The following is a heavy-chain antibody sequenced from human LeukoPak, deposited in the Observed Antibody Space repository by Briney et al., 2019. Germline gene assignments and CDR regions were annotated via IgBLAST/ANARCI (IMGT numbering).Heavy chain of an antibody. D-gene: IGHD4-11*01. Sequence: SETLSLTCTVSGGSISSGDYYWSWIRQPLGKGLEWIGYIYYSGSTYYNPSLRRRLTISRDTSKNQFSLSLSSVTVADAAVYYCARDGPLTTVTSGGMDVWGQGTTVTVSS. CDR2: IYYSGST. V-gene: IGHV4-30-4*08. J-gene: IGHJ6*02. CDR1: GGSISSGDYY. CDR3: ARDGPLTTVTSGGMDV.